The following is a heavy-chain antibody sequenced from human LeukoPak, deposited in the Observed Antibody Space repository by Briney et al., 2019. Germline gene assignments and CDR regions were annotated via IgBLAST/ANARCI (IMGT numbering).Heavy chain of an antibody. CDR3: ARGKVDGDDFDY. CDR2: ISPNRDDT. J-gene: IGHJ4*02. V-gene: IGHV1-2*02. D-gene: IGHD4-17*01. Sequence: ASVKVSCKASGYTFSGYYMHWVRQSPRQGLEWMGWISPNRDDTNYAQKFQGRVTMTRDTSIGTAYMELSSLRSDDTAVYYCARGKVDGDDFDYWGQGTLVTVSS. CDR1: GYTFSGYY.